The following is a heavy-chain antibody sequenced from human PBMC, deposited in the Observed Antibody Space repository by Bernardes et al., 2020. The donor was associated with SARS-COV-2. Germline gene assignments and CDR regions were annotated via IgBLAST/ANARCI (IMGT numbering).Heavy chain of an antibody. D-gene: IGHD6-13*01. J-gene: IGHJ6*02. CDR3: AKVIAADGRGGVVDYYYGMDA. Sequence: GGSLRLSCTASGCTFSIYAMSWVRQAPGKGLEWVSAISGRGGSTCYADSVRGRFTISRDNSKNTLYMQMNSRRAEDTAVYYCAKVIAADGRGGVVDYYYGMDAWGQGTTVTVSS. V-gene: IGHV3-23*01. CDR2: ISGRGGST. CDR1: GCTFSIYA.